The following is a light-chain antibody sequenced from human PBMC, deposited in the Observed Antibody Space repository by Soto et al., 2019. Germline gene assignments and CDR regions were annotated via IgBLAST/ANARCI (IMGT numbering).Light chain of an antibody. CDR2: DAS. CDR1: QSISRW. CDR3: QQYVSYSVS. Sequence: DIQMTQSPSTLSASVGDRVTITCRASQSISRWVAWYQQKPGKAPELLIYDASTLKSGVPSRFRGSGSVTDFTLTISGLQPDDFATYYCQQYVSYSVSFGQGTRLEIK. J-gene: IGKJ5*01. V-gene: IGKV1-5*01.